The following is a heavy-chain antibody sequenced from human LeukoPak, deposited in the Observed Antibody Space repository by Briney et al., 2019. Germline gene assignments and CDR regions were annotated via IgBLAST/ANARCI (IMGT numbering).Heavy chain of an antibody. Sequence: ASVKVSCKASGYTFTSYGISWVRQAPGQGLEWMGWISAYNGNTNYAQKLQGRVTMTTDTSTSTAYVELRSLRSDDTAVYYCARDRVYDSSGSPRPFDYWGQGTLVTVSS. V-gene: IGHV1-18*01. D-gene: IGHD3-22*01. CDR2: ISAYNGNT. CDR3: ARDRVYDSSGSPRPFDY. CDR1: GYTFTSYG. J-gene: IGHJ4*02.